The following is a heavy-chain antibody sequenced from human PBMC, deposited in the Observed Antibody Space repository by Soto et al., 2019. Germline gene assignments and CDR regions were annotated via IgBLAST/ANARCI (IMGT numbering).Heavy chain of an antibody. CDR2: IDPSDSYT. V-gene: IGHV5-10-1*01. Sequence: GESLKISCKGSGCSFTSYWISWVRQMPGKGLEWMGRIDPSDSYTNYSPSFQGHVTISADKSISTAYLQWSSLKASDTAMYYCARRWSSSWYYYFDYWGQGTLVTVSS. CDR3: ARRWSSSWYYYFDY. D-gene: IGHD6-13*01. J-gene: IGHJ4*02. CDR1: GCSFTSYW.